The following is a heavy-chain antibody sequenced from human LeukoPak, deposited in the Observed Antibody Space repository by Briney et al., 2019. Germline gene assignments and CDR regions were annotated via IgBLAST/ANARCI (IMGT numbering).Heavy chain of an antibody. CDR3: ARDARIGYYDSSGFDY. CDR1: GGSISSGDYH. CDR2: IYYSGST. V-gene: IGHV4-30-4*08. J-gene: IGHJ4*02. D-gene: IGHD3-22*01. Sequence: SETLSLTCTVSGGSISSGDYHWSWIRQPPGKGLEWIGYIYYSGSTYYNPSLKSRVTISVDTSKNQFSLKLSSVTAADTAVYYCARDARIGYYDSSGFDYWGQGTLVTVSS.